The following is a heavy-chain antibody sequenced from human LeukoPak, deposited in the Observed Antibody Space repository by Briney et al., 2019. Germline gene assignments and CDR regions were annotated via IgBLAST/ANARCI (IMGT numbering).Heavy chain of an antibody. CDR1: GFTFSSYA. D-gene: IGHD6-13*01. CDR2: IIGSGSST. Sequence: TGGSLRLSCAASGFTFSSYAMSWVRQAPGKGLEWVSAIIGSGSSTYYADSAKGRFTISRDNSKNTLFLQMNSLRAEDTAVYYCAKDRAQQLVLDFWGQGTLVTVAS. V-gene: IGHV3-23*01. J-gene: IGHJ4*02. CDR3: AKDRAQQLVLDF.